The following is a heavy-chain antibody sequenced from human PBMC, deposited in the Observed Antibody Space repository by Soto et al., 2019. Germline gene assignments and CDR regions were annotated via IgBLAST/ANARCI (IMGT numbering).Heavy chain of an antibody. CDR3: ARAHNWNYLDAFDI. V-gene: IGHV3-20*01. Sequence: GGSLRLSCAASGFTFDDYGMSWVRQAPGKGLEWVSGINWNGGSTGYADSVKGRFTISRDNAKNSLYLQMNSLRAEDTALYHCARAHNWNYLDAFDIWGQGTMVTVSS. CDR2: INWNGGST. J-gene: IGHJ3*02. CDR1: GFTFDDYG. D-gene: IGHD1-7*01.